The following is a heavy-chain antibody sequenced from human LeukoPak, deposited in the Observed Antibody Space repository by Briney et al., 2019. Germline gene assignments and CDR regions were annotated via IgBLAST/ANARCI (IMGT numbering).Heavy chain of an antibody. CDR2: INSDGSST. D-gene: IGHD6-19*01. Sequence: PGGSPRLSCAASGFTFSTYWMHWVRQAPGKGLVWVSRINSDGSSTSYADSVKGRFTISRDNAKNTLFLQMDSLRAEDTALYYCARPYRSGWINDGFDIWGQGTMVTVSS. V-gene: IGHV3-74*01. CDR3: ARPYRSGWINDGFDI. J-gene: IGHJ3*02. CDR1: GFTFSTYW.